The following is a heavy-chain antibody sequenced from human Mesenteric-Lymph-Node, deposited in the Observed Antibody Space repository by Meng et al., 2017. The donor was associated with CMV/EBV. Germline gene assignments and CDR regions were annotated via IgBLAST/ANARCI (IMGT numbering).Heavy chain of an antibody. J-gene: IGHJ4*02. CDR2: INHSGRT. Sequence: SLPCAVNGGSFIGYYWSWIRQPPGKRLEWVGEINHSGRTNYHPSLKSRVTISVDTSKNQFSLKLSSVTAADTAVYYCTRNLVPRIDYWSQGTLVTVSS. D-gene: IGHD6-13*01. V-gene: IGHV4-34*01. CDR1: GGSFIGYY. CDR3: TRNLVPRIDY.